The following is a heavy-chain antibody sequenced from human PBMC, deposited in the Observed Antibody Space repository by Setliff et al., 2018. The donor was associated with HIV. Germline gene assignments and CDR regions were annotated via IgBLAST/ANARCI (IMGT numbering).Heavy chain of an antibody. CDR1: GYSLTELS. CDR3: ARGPPIVVVPAALLTFDY. J-gene: IGHJ4*02. Sequence: ASVKVSCKVSGYSLTELSMHWVRQAPGKGLEWMGGFDPDDGETVYAQQFQGRVTMTEDTSTDTAYMELTSLRSEDTAVYYCARGPPIVVVPAALLTFDYWGQGTLVTVSS. CDR2: FDPDDGET. D-gene: IGHD2-2*01. V-gene: IGHV1-24*01.